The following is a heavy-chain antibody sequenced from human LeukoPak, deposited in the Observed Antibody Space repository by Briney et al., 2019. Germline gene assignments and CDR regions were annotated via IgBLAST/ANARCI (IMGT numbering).Heavy chain of an antibody. J-gene: IGHJ4*02. V-gene: IGHV1-18*01. D-gene: IGHD3-10*01. CDR1: GFSYG. CDR3: ARDGSGTWNDY. Sequence: ASVKVSCKASGFSYGISWVRHAPGQGLEWMGWISAYHGNTNYAQKLQGRVTMTTDTSTSTAYMELRSLRSDDTAVYYCARDGSGTWNDYWGQGTLVTVSS. CDR2: ISAYHGNT.